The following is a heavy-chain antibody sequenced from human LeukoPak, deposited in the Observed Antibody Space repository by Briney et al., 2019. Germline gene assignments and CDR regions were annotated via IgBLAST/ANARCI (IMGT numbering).Heavy chain of an antibody. Sequence: ASVKVSCKASGYTFTSYGISWVRQAPGQGLEWMGWISAYNGNTNYAQKLQGRVTMTTDTSTSTAYKELRSLRSDDTAVYYCARDIVVVPAAVFDYWGQGTLVTVSS. D-gene: IGHD2-2*01. J-gene: IGHJ4*02. CDR1: GYTFTSYG. CDR3: ARDIVVVPAAVFDY. V-gene: IGHV1-18*04. CDR2: ISAYNGNT.